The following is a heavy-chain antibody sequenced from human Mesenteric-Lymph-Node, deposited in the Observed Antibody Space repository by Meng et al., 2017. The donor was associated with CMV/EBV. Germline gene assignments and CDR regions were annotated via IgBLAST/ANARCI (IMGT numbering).Heavy chain of an antibody. V-gene: IGHV1-18*01. J-gene: IGHJ5*02. CDR3: ARGNDGTAYSRWFDP. CDR1: GYTFTTYG. Sequence: ASVKVSCKTSGYTFTTYGVSWVRQAPGQGLEWMGWISGYNGDTNFAQTFQGRVTMTTDTSTSTAYMELRSLRSDDTAFYYCARGNDGTAYSRWFDPWGQGTLVTVSS. CDR2: ISGYNGDT. D-gene: IGHD1-14*01.